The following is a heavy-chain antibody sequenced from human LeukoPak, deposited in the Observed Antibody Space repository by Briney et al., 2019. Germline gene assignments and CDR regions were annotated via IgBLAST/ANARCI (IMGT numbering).Heavy chain of an antibody. V-gene: IGHV4-59*01. CDR3: ASHNCSSTRCYPLFDY. CDR1: GGSISSYY. J-gene: IGHJ4*02. D-gene: IGHD2-2*01. CDR2: IYYSGST. Sequence: SETLSLTCTVSGGSISSYYWSWIRQPPGKGLEWIGYIYYSGSTNYNPSLKSRVTISVDTYKNQFSLKLSSVTAADTAVYNCASHNCSSTRCYPLFDYWGQGTLVTVSS.